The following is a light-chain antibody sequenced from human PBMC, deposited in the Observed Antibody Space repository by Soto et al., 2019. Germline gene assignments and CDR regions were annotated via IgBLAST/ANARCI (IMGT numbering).Light chain of an antibody. Sequence: DIPMTQSPSTLSASVGDRVTITCRASQSISTWLAWYQQKPGYAPKLLIYDASSLATGVPSRFSGSGSGTDFTLTISSLQPVDVATYYCQQYGSYAKTFGQGTKVEIK. CDR1: QSISTW. J-gene: IGKJ1*01. CDR3: QQYGSYAKT. V-gene: IGKV1-5*01. CDR2: DAS.